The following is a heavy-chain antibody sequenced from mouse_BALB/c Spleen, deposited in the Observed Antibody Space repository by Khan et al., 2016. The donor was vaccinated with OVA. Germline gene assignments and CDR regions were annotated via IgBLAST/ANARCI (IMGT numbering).Heavy chain of an antibody. CDR3: ARQPYYHYYIMDY. Sequence: VQLQESGPGLVAPSQSLSITCTISGFSLTNYGVHWVRQPPGKGLEWLVVIWSDGSTTYNSALKSRLSISQDTSKSQVFLKMKRLQTDDTAMYYCARQPYYHYYIMDYWGQGTSVTVAS. CDR2: IWSDGST. J-gene: IGHJ4*01. V-gene: IGHV2-6-1*01. CDR1: GFSLTNYG. D-gene: IGHD2-10*01.